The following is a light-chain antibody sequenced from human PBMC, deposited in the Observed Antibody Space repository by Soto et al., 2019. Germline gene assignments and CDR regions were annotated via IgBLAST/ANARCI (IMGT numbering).Light chain of an antibody. CDR3: NSYTSKSTGV. V-gene: IGLV2-14*01. J-gene: IGLJ1*01. Sequence: QSALTQPASVSGSPGQSITSSCTGTSSDVGGYNYVSWYQQHPGKAPKLIIYEVSNRPAGVSNRFSGSKSGNTASLTISGLQAEDEADYYCNSYTSKSTGVFGPGTKVTVL. CDR1: SSDVGGYNY. CDR2: EVS.